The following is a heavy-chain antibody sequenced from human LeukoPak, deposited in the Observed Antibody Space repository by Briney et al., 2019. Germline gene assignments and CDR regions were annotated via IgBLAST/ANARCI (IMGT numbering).Heavy chain of an antibody. Sequence: ESGPTLVNPTQTLTLTCSFSGFSLTTGGVAGGWLRQPPGKALEWLALIYWNDEKRYSPSLRNRLTITKDTSKHQVVLAMTDMDPVDTATYYCTHDYDYRMHVWGQGTTVTVSS. D-gene: IGHD3-3*01. J-gene: IGHJ6*02. CDR1: GFSLTTGGVA. V-gene: IGHV2-5*01. CDR3: THDYDYRMHV. CDR2: IYWNDEK.